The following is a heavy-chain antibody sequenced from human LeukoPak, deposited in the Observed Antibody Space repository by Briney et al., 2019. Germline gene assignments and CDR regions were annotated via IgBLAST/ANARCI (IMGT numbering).Heavy chain of an antibody. CDR2: ISWNSGSI. J-gene: IGHJ1*01. Sequence: PGGSLRLSCAASGFTFDDYAMHWVRQAPGKGLEGVSGISWNSGSIGYADSVKGRFTISRDNAKNSLYLQMNSLRAEDTALYYCAKDRGSGWFFPGQYFQHWGQGTLVTVSS. CDR3: AKDRGSGWFFPGQYFQH. D-gene: IGHD6-19*01. CDR1: GFTFDDYA. V-gene: IGHV3-9*01.